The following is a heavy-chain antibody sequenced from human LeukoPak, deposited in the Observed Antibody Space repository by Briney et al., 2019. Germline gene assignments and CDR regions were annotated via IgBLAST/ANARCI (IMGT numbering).Heavy chain of an antibody. J-gene: IGHJ4*02. CDR3: AKGYAMVTDYFDY. V-gene: IGHV3-30*18. D-gene: IGHD2-8*01. Sequence: GRSLRLSCAAPGFTFSSYGMHWVRQAPGKGLEWVAVISYDGSNKYYADSVKGRFTISRDNSKNTLYLQMNSLRAEDTAVYYCAKGYAMVTDYFDYWGQGTLVTVSS. CDR2: ISYDGSNK. CDR1: GFTFSSYG.